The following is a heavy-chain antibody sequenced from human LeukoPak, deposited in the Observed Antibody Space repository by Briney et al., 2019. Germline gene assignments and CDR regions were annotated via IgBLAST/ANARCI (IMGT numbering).Heavy chain of an antibody. CDR3: ARINEDIVVVPAASDAFDI. D-gene: IGHD2-2*01. V-gene: IGHV4-59*05. CDR2: IYYSGST. Sequence: SETLSLTCTVSGDSISNYYWSWIRQPAGKGLEWIGSIYYSGSTYYNPSLKSRVTISVDTSKNQFSLKLSSVTAADTAVYYCARINEDIVVVPAASDAFDIWGQGTMVTVSS. J-gene: IGHJ3*02. CDR1: GDSISNYY.